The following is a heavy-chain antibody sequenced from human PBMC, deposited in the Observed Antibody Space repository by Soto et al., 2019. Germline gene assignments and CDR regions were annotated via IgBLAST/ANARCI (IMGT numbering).Heavy chain of an antibody. CDR1: GLSISSYY. D-gene: IGHD6-6*01. CDR3: ARDRVDSSSADYYYYYYGMDG. V-gene: IGHV4-59*01. J-gene: IGHJ6*02. CDR2: IYYSGST. Sequence: PPETLSLTCTVYGLSISSYYLSWIRQTPGKGLEWIGYIYYSGSTNYNPSLKSRVTISVDTSKNQFSLKLSSVTAADTAVYYCARDRVDSSSADYYYYYYGMDGWGQGTTVTFSS.